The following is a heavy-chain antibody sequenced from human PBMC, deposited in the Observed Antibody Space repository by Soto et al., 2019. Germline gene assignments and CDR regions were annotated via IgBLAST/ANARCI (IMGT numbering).Heavy chain of an antibody. Sequence: QVQLQESGPGLVKPSETLSLTCTVSGGSISSYYWSWIRQPPGKGLEWIGYIYYSGITNYNPSLNSRVTISVDTSKNQFSLKLSSVTAADTAVYYCARGYSSGWGWYFDLWGRGTLVTVSS. D-gene: IGHD6-19*01. J-gene: IGHJ2*01. CDR2: IYYSGIT. CDR3: ARGYSSGWGWYFDL. CDR1: GGSISSYY. V-gene: IGHV4-59*01.